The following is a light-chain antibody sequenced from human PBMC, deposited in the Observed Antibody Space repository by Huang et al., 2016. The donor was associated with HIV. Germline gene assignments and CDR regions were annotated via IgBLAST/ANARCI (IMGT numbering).Light chain of an antibody. CDR2: AAS. J-gene: IGKJ2*01. V-gene: IGKV1-NL1*01. Sequence: IQMTQSPSSLSASVGDRVSISCRASQGISYSLAWYQQKPGKAPRLLVYAASRLESGVPSRFSGSGSETDYTLTISSLQPEDVAIYCCQQYSSIPPTFGQGTKLEIK. CDR1: QGISYS. CDR3: QQYSSIPPT.